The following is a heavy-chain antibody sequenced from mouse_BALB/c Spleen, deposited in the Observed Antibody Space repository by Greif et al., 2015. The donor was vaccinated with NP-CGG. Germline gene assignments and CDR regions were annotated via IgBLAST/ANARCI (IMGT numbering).Heavy chain of an antibody. CDR2: ISYDGSN. CDR3: AREEGIYYGSSYYFDY. Sequence: ESGPGLVKPSQSLSLTCSVTGYSITSGYYWDWIRQFPGNKLEWMGYISYDGSNNYNPSLKNRISITRDTSKNQFFMKLNSVSTEDTATYYCAREEGIYYGSSYYFDYWGRGTTLTVSS. V-gene: IGHV3-6*02. D-gene: IGHD1-1*01. J-gene: IGHJ2*01. CDR1: GYSITSGYY.